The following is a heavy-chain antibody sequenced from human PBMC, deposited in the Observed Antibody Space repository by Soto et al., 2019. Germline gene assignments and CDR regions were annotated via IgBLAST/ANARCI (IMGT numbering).Heavy chain of an antibody. CDR3: AREQGIVVVVAAPTFWPHYYYYMDV. J-gene: IGHJ6*03. CDR1: GDSVSSNSAA. D-gene: IGHD2-15*01. V-gene: IGHV6-1*01. Sequence: SQTLSLTCAISGDSVSSNSAAWNWIRQSPSRGLEWLGRTYYRSKWYNDYAVSVKSRITINPDTSKNQFSLQLNFVTPVDTVVYYCAREQGIVVVVAAPTFWPHYYYYMDVWGKGTTVTVSS. CDR2: TYYRSKWYN.